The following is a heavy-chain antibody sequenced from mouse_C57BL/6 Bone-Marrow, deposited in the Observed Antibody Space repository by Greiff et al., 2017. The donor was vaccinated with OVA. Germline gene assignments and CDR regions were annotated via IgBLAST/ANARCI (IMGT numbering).Heavy chain of an antibody. D-gene: IGHD1-1*01. CDR3: PIHYYGSSWVFDY. J-gene: IGHJ2*01. Sequence: VQLQQSGAELVRPGASVKLSCTASGFNIKDDYMHWVKQRPEQGLEWIGWIDPDNGDTEYALKFQGKATITADTSSNTSYLHLSSLTSEDTAVYYCPIHYYGSSWVFDYWGQGTTLTVSS. CDR2: IDPDNGDT. CDR1: GFNIKDDY. V-gene: IGHV14-4*01.